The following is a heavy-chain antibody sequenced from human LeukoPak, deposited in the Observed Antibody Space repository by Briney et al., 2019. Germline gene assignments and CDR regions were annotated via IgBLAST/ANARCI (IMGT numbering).Heavy chain of an antibody. D-gene: IGHD1-26*01. CDR2: INHSGST. CDR3: ARASVGATPPPYYFDY. Sequence: SETLSLTCAVYGGSFSGYYWSWIRQPPGKGLEWIGEINHSGSTNYNPSLKSRVTISVDTSKNQFSLKLSSVTAADTAVYYCARASVGATPPPYYFDYWGQGTLVTVSS. J-gene: IGHJ4*02. CDR1: GGSFSGYY. V-gene: IGHV4-34*01.